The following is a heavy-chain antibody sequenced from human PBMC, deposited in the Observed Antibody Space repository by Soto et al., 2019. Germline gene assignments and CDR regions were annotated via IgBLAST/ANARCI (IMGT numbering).Heavy chain of an antibody. CDR3: ARDVAMPTGLGLGY. CDR2: ISNDGSKK. CDR1: GFAFTNYG. D-gene: IGHD6-19*01. J-gene: IGHJ4*02. Sequence: QVQVVESGGGVVQPGTSLRLSCAASGFAFTNYGIHWVRQAPGKGLEWVAHISNDGSKKFYGESVKGRFTISRDNSENTVYLQMTSLRPDDTAVFYCARDVAMPTGLGLGYWGQGTLVTVSS. V-gene: IGHV3-30*03.